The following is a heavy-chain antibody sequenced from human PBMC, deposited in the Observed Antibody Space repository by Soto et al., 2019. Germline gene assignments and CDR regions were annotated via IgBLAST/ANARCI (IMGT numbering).Heavy chain of an antibody. J-gene: IGHJ4*02. Sequence: SSETLSLTCTVSGGSISSGGYYWSWIRQHPGKGLEWIGYIYYSGSTYYNPSLKSRVTISVDTSKNQFSLKLSSVTAADTAVYYCAAEVVAATFYFDYWGQGTLVTVSS. CDR3: AAEVVAATFYFDY. D-gene: IGHD2-15*01. V-gene: IGHV4-31*03. CDR1: GGSISSGGYY. CDR2: IYYSGST.